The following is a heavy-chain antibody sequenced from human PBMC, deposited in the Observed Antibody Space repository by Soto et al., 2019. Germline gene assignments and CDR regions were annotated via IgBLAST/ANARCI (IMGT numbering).Heavy chain of an antibody. CDR3: AREGRGLDV. V-gene: IGHV4-34*01. CDR1: GGSFSDYY. CDR2: INHSGTT. D-gene: IGHD3-10*01. J-gene: IGHJ6*02. Sequence: QVQLQQWGGGLLKPSETLFVTCAVYGGSFSDYYWTWIRQPPGKGLEWIGEINHSGTTNCNPSLKSRVTMSVDMSKNQFPLQLSSVTAADTALYYCAREGRGLDVWGLGTTVTVSS.